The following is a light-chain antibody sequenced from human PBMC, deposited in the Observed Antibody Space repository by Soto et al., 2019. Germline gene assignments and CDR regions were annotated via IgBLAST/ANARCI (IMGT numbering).Light chain of an antibody. Sequence: EIVLTQSPATLCLSPGERATLSCRASQSVSGNLAWYQQKPGQPPRLLIYGAFNRAAGIPARFSGSGSGTDFTLTISRLEPEDFAVYYCQQYGSSPLTFGGGTKVDIK. CDR3: QQYGSSPLT. CDR1: QSVSGN. V-gene: IGKV3-20*01. J-gene: IGKJ4*01. CDR2: GAF.